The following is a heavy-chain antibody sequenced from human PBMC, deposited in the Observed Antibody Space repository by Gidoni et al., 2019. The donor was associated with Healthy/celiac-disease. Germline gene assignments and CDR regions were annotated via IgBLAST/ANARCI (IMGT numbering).Heavy chain of an antibody. J-gene: IGHJ6*02. CDR2: ISYDGSNK. D-gene: IGHD3-16*02. CDR1: GFTFRSYA. CDR3: ARVGPRSVTFGGVIEDYYYYGMDV. V-gene: IGHV3-30*04. Sequence: QVQLVESGGGVVQPGRSLRLSCAASGFTFRSYAMHWVRQAPGKGLEWVAVISYDGSNKYYADSVKGRFTISRDNSKNTLYLQMNSLRAEDTAVYYCARVGPRSVTFGGVIEDYYYYGMDVWGQGTTVTVSS.